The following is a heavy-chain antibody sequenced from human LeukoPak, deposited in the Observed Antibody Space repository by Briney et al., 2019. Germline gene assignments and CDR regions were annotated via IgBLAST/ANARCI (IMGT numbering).Heavy chain of an antibody. V-gene: IGHV3-21*01. CDR3: ARAGVDTAMGFDY. CDR1: GFTFSSYS. J-gene: IGHJ4*02. CDR2: ISSSSSYI. D-gene: IGHD5-18*01. Sequence: PGGSLRLSCAASGFTFSSYSMNWVRQAPGKGLEWVSSISSSSSYICYADPVKGRFTISRDNAKNSLYLQLNSLRAEDTAVYYCARAGVDTAMGFDYWGQGTLVTVSS.